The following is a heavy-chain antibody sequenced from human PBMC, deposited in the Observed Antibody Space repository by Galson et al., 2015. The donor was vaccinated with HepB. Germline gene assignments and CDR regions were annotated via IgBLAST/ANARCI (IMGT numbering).Heavy chain of an antibody. J-gene: IGHJ6*02. D-gene: IGHD3-9*01. V-gene: IGHV3-30*04. CDR3: AREAAYYDILTGHKYYYYGMDV. CDR2: ISYDGSNK. Sequence: SLRLSCAASGFTFNNYGLHWVRQAPGKGLEWVAVISYDGSNKRYADFVKGRFTISRDNSKNTLYLQMNSLRAEDTAVFHCAREAAYYDILTGHKYYYYGMDVWGQGTTVTVSS. CDR1: GFTFNNYG.